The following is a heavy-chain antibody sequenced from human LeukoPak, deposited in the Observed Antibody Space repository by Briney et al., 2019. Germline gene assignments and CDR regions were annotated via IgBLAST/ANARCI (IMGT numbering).Heavy chain of an antibody. D-gene: IGHD3-9*01. CDR3: ARDTIFGVTREKYYDILTGYYKDELHAFDI. CDR2: ISSSSSTI. V-gene: IGHV3-48*01. CDR1: GFTFSSYS. Sequence: GGSLRLSCAASGFTFSSYSMNWVRQAPGKGLEWVSYISSSSSTIYYADSVKGRFTISRDNAKNSLYLQMNSLRAEDTAVYYCARDTIFGVTREKYYDILTGYYKDELHAFDIWGQGTMVTVSS. J-gene: IGHJ3*02.